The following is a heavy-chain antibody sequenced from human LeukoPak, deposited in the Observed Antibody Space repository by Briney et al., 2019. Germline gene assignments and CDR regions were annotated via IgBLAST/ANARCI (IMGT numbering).Heavy chain of an antibody. D-gene: IGHD6-13*01. Sequence: ASVKVSCKASGYTFTSYYMHWVRQAPGQGLEWMGWINPNSGGTNYAQKFQGRVTMTRDTSISTAYMELSRLRSDDTAVYYCARVRSSWYKEFDYWGQGTLVTVSS. CDR1: GYTFTSYY. CDR2: INPNSGGT. CDR3: ARVRSSWYKEFDY. J-gene: IGHJ4*02. V-gene: IGHV1-2*02.